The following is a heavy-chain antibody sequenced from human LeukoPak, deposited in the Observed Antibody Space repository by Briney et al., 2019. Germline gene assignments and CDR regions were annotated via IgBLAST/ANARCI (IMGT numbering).Heavy chain of an antibody. CDR2: INPNSGGT. J-gene: IGHJ4*02. CDR1: GYTFTGYY. CDR3: ARDGEYCSGGSCYSGRFFDY. Sequence: ASVKVSCKASGYTFTGYYMHWVRQAPGQGLEWMGWINPNSGGTNYAQKFRGRVTMTRDTSISTAYMELSRLRSDDTAVYYCARDGEYCSGGSCYSGRFFDYWGQGTLVTVSS. D-gene: IGHD2-15*01. V-gene: IGHV1-2*02.